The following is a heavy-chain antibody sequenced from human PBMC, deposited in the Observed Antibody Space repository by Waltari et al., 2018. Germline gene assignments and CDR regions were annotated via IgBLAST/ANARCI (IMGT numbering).Heavy chain of an antibody. D-gene: IGHD2-15*01. CDR2: IYHSGST. CDR3: ARSAATQYYYYGMDV. Sequence: QVQLQESGPGLVKPAGTLSLTCAVSGGSIRSSNWWSWVRQPPGKGLEWIGEIYHSGSTNYNPSLESRVTISVDKSKNQFSLKLSSVTAADTAVYYCARSAATQYYYYGMDVWGQGTTVTVSS. V-gene: IGHV4-4*02. J-gene: IGHJ6*02. CDR1: GGSIRSSNW.